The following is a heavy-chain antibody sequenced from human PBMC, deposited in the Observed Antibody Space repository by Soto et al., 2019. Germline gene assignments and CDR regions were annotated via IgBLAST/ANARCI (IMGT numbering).Heavy chain of an antibody. D-gene: IGHD2-2*01. J-gene: IGHJ4*02. Sequence: GGSMKLGSAASGVTVRNSLVDWVRKVSGKGLEWVSRINADGTSTSCADSVKGRFTISRDNAKNTLYLHVNSLRAEDTAVYYCVKVLARGVGVPRFYFDSWGQGALVTVSS. CDR1: GVTVRNSL. CDR3: VKVLARGVGVPRFYFDS. CDR2: INADGTST. V-gene: IGHV3-74*01.